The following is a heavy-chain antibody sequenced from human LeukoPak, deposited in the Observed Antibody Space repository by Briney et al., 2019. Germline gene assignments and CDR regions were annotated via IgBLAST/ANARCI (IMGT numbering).Heavy chain of an antibody. J-gene: IGHJ4*02. CDR3: ARDVLRFLEWPIGYDY. V-gene: IGHV1-46*01. CDR1: GYTFTSYY. D-gene: IGHD3-3*01. Sequence: ASVKVSCKASGYTFTSYYMHWVRQAPGQGLEWMGIINPSGGSTSYAQKFQGRVTMTRDTSTSTVYMELSSLRSEDTAVYYCARDVLRFLEWPIGYDYRGQGTLVTVSS. CDR2: INPSGGST.